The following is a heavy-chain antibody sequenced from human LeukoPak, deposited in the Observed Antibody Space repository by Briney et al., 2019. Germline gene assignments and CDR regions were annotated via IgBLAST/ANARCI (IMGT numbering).Heavy chain of an antibody. J-gene: IGHJ1*01. Sequence: GGSLRLSCAASGFTFSSYWMHWVRQAPGKGLVCVSRTKSDGNTNYADSVKGRFTISRDNAKNTVSLQMNSLRAEDTGVYYCARAPSESGGYYPAYFRHWGQGTLVTVSS. CDR2: TKSDGNT. CDR3: ARAPSESGGYYPAYFRH. V-gene: IGHV3-74*01. CDR1: GFTFSSYW. D-gene: IGHD3-22*01.